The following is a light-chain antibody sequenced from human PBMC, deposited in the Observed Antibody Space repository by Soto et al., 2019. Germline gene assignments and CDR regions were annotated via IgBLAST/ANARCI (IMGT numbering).Light chain of an antibody. CDR3: QSYDSSLSGSAVV. CDR1: SSNIGAGYD. CDR2: GNS. J-gene: IGLJ2*01. Sequence: VLTQPPSVSGAPGQRVTISCTGSSSNIGAGYDVHWYQQLPGTAPKLLIYGNSNRPSGVPDRFSGSKSGTSASLAITGLQAEDEADYYCQSYDSSLSGSAVVFGGGTKLTVL. V-gene: IGLV1-40*01.